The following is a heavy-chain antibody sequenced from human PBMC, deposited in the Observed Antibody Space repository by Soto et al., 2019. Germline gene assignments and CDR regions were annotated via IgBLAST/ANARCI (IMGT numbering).Heavy chain of an antibody. CDR1: GGSLSCATYS. Sequence: SETLSLTCGVSGGSLSCATYSWNWIRQPPGKGLDLIGYIFPSGTTYYNPSLKSRVTISIDVSKNQFSLSLRSLTAADTAVYYRARSREFNYWSQGTLVTVSS. J-gene: IGHJ4*02. CDR3: ARSREFNY. CDR2: IFPSGTT. V-gene: IGHV4-30-2*01.